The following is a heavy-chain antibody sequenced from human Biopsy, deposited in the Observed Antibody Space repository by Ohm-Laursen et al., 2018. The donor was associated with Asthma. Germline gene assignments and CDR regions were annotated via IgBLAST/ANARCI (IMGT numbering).Heavy chain of an antibody. CDR3: ARGGLHYYEYYGMDV. D-gene: IGHD2-21*02. Sequence: SLRLSCAASGFTFDNYTMHWVRQAPGKGLEWVTIISYDGRNTYYADSVEGRFTISRDNSKDTLFLQMSSLRPEDTAVYYCARGGLHYYEYYGMDVWGQGTTVTVSS. J-gene: IGHJ6*02. V-gene: IGHV3-30*04. CDR2: ISYDGRNT. CDR1: GFTFDNYT.